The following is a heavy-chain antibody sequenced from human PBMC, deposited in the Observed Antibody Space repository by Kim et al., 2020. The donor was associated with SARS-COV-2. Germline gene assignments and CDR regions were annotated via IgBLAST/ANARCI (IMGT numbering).Heavy chain of an antibody. CDR1: GIPFSNAW. CDR3: TTVSKR. D-gene: IGHD3-16*01. V-gene: IGHV3-15*01. CDR2: IKSKSDGGTA. J-gene: IGHJ4*02. Sequence: GSLRLSCAVSGIPFSNAWFNWVRQAPGKGLEWVGRIKSKSDGGTADLAAPVKGRFAISRDDSKNTLYLLMNSLRTDDSAVYYCTTVSKRWGQGTLVTVS.